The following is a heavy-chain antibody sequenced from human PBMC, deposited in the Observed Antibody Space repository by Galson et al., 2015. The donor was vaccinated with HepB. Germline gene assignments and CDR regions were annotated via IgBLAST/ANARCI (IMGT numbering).Heavy chain of an antibody. CDR3: ARDVGIGWDSHGMDV. CDR1: GFTFDSYW. Sequence: SLRLSCAASGFTFDSYWMHWVRQAPGKGLVWVSHIKNDGDTTFYADSVKGRFTISRDNAKNTLYLQMNSLRVEDTAVYYCARDVGIGWDSHGMDVWGQGTTVTVSS. D-gene: IGHD6-19*01. J-gene: IGHJ6*02. V-gene: IGHV3-74*01. CDR2: IKNDGDTT.